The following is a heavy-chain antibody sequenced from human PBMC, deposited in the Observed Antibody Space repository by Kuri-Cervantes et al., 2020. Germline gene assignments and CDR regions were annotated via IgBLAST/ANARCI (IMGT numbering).Heavy chain of an antibody. D-gene: IGHD3-10*01. Sequence: LSLTCAASGFTFSTYGMHWVRQAPGKGLEWVAVISYDGSNKYYADSVKGRFTISRDNSKNTLYLQMNSLRAEDTAVYYCAKNSGWVFDPWGQGTLVTVSS. V-gene: IGHV3-30*18. CDR2: ISYDGSNK. CDR3: AKNSGWVFDP. CDR1: GFTFSTYG. J-gene: IGHJ5*02.